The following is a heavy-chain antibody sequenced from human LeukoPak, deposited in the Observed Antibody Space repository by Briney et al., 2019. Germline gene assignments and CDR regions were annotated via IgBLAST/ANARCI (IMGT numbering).Heavy chain of an antibody. Sequence: ASVKVTCKASGGTFSSYAISWVRQAPGQGLEWMGRIIPILGIANYAQKFQGRVTITADKSTSTAYMELSSLRSEDTAVFYGAREKVILTGFLGYFAYGGREPLVPVSP. J-gene: IGHJ4*02. V-gene: IGHV1-69*04. D-gene: IGHD3-9*01. CDR1: GGTFSSYA. CDR2: IIPILGIA. CDR3: AREKVILTGFLGYFAY.